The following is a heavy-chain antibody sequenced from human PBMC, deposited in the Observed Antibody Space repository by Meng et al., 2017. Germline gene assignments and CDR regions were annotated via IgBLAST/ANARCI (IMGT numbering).Heavy chain of an antibody. V-gene: IGHV3-74*01. Sequence: GGSLRLSCAASGFTVSSNYMSWVRQAPGKGLVWVSRINSDGSSTSYADSVKGRFTISRDNAKNTLYLQMNSLRAEDTAVYYCAIASYYYDSSGYLPELGYFDLWGHGTLVTVSS. CDR1: GFTVSSNY. CDR3: AIASYYYDSSGYLPELGYFDL. D-gene: IGHD3-22*01. CDR2: INSDGSST. J-gene: IGHJ2*01.